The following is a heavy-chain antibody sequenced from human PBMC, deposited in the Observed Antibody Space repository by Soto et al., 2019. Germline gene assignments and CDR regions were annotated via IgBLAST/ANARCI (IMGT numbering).Heavy chain of an antibody. J-gene: IGHJ4*02. CDR2: IIPLYGTV. D-gene: IGHD3-10*01. CDR1: GGTFNSYG. V-gene: IGHV1-69*06. Sequence: QAHLAQSGAEVKKPGSSVTVSCKASGGTFNSYGISWVRQAPGQGLDWMGVIIPLYGTVNYAQNFQGRVSITADKSTSTDYMDLNSLRSDDTAVYYCARVRVIRGVIPSHFGLWGQGTQVTVSS. CDR3: ARVRVIRGVIPSHFGL.